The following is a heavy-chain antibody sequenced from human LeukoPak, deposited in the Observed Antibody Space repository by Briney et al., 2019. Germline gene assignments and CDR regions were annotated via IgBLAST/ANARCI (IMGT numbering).Heavy chain of an antibody. V-gene: IGHV1-69*13. J-gene: IGHJ3*02. D-gene: IGHD6-13*01. CDR3: ARDNIAADNAFDI. Sequence: ASVKVSCKASGGTFSSYAISWVRQAPGQGLEWMGGIIPIFGTANYAQKFQGRVTITADESTSTAYMELSSLRSEDTAVYYCARDNIAADNAFDIWGQGTMVTVSS. CDR2: IIPIFGTA. CDR1: GGTFSSYA.